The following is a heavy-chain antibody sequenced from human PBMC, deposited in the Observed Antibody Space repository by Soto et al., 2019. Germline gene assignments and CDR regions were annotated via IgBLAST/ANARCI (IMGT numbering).Heavy chain of an antibody. CDR1: GFTFRSYA. CDR3: ARDGTGGYYYYGMDV. J-gene: IGHJ6*02. D-gene: IGHD7-27*01. Sequence: QVQLVESGGGVVQPGRSLRLSCAASGFTFRSYAMHWVRQAPDKGLERVAIISYDGSIEYYADSVKGRFTISRDNSKNTLYLQMNSLRAEDTAVYYCARDGTGGYYYYGMDVWGQGTTVTVSS. CDR2: ISYDGSIE. V-gene: IGHV3-30-3*01.